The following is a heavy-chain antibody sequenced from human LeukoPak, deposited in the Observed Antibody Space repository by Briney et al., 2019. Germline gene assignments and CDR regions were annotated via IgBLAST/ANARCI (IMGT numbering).Heavy chain of an antibody. J-gene: IGHJ4*02. CDR2: IYPGDSDT. CDR3: ARLGNPPLAY. Sequence: GESLKISCKGSGYNFAIYWIGWVRQMPGKGLEWMGIIYPGDSDTRYSPSFQGQVTISADKSISTAFLQWSSLKASDTAIYYCARLGNPPLAYWGQGTLVTVSS. CDR1: GYNFAIYW. V-gene: IGHV5-51*01. D-gene: IGHD4-23*01.